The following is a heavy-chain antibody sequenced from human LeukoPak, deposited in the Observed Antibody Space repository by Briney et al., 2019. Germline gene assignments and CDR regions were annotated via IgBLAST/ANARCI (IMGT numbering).Heavy chain of an antibody. V-gene: IGHV3-30*03. D-gene: IGHD2-21*02. CDR2: ISYDGTDN. CDR3: AVSLRSLVAVTAIPAAFDY. CDR1: GFTFSRYG. Sequence: GGSLRLSCAASGFTFSRYGMHWVRQAPGKGLEWVAVISYDGTDNYNADSVKGRFTISRDNAKNSLYLQMNSLRDEDTAVYYCAVSLRSLVAVTAIPAAFDYWGQGTLVTVSS. J-gene: IGHJ4*02.